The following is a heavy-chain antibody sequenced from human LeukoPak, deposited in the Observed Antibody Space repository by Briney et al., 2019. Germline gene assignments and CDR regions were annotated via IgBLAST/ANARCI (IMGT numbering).Heavy chain of an antibody. V-gene: IGHV3-33*06. J-gene: IGHJ4*02. CDR1: KFIFSDYG. D-gene: IGHD1-1*01. CDR3: AKDLTTGTLSFDY. Sequence: GGSLRLSCAASKFIFSDYGMHWVRQAPGKGLEWVAVVWYDGSEKYYADSVKGRFTISRDNSKKTLYLQMNSLRAEDTAVYYCAKDLTTGTLSFDYWGQGTLVTVSS. CDR2: VWYDGSEK.